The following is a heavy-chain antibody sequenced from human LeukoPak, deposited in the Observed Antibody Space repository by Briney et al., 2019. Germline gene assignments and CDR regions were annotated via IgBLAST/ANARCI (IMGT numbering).Heavy chain of an antibody. D-gene: IGHD6-25*01. V-gene: IGHV3-20*04. Sequence: GGSLRLSCAASGFTFDDCGMSWVRQVPGKGLEWVSGINWNGGSTGYADSVKGRFTISRDNAKNSLYLQMNSLRAEDTALYYCVRLYSSATFNYWGQGTLVTVSS. J-gene: IGHJ4*02. CDR1: GFTFDDCG. CDR3: VRLYSSATFNY. CDR2: INWNGGST.